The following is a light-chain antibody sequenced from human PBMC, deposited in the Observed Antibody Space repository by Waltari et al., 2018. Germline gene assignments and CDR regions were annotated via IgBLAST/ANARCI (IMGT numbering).Light chain of an antibody. Sequence: QSALTQPRSGSGSPGPSVTISCTGSSSDVCGYYYVSWYQQHPGKAPKLMLYDVTKRPSGVPGRFSGSKSGNTASLTISGLQAEDEADYYCCSYADSYTAVFGGGTTLTVL. CDR1: SSDVCGYYY. J-gene: IGLJ3*02. CDR2: DVT. V-gene: IGLV2-11*01. CDR3: CSYADSYTAV.